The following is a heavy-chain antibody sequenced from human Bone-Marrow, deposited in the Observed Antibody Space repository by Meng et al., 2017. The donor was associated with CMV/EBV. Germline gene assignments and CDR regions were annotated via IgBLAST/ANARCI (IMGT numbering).Heavy chain of an antibody. CDR1: GFIFSHYY. CDR2: ISSSSATI. Sequence: GGSLKISCGSSGFIFSHYYMSWIRQVPGKGLEWIAYISSSSATIYYADSVKGRFTISRGNAKNSVYLQMNCLRADDTAVYYCAKDNFFVIRAFDPWGQGTLVTVSS. CDR3: AKDNFFVIRAFDP. J-gene: IGHJ5*02. D-gene: IGHD2-21*01. V-gene: IGHV3-11*01.